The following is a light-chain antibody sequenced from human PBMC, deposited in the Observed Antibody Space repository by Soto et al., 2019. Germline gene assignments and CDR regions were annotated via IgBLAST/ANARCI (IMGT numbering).Light chain of an antibody. J-gene: IGKJ1*01. Sequence: AIRMTQSPSPFSASTGDRVTITCRASQGISSYLAWYQQKPGKAPKLLIYAASTLQSGVPSRFSGSGSGTEFTLTITSLQPDDFATYYCLLDYNYFWAFGQGTKVDIK. CDR3: LLDYNYFWA. CDR1: QGISSY. CDR2: AAS. V-gene: IGKV1-8*01.